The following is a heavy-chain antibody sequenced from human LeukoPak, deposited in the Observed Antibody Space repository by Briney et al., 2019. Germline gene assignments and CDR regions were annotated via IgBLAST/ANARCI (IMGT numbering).Heavy chain of an antibody. Sequence: ASVKVSCKTSGYTFTGYYMHWVRQAPGQGLEWMGWINPDSGGTNYAQKFQGRVTMTRDTSISTAYLDLNSLRSDDTAVYYCARLYYYDSSDYYGDYWGQGTLVTVSS. V-gene: IGHV1-2*02. D-gene: IGHD3-22*01. CDR1: GYTFTGYY. CDR3: ARLYYYDSSDYYGDY. CDR2: INPDSGGT. J-gene: IGHJ4*02.